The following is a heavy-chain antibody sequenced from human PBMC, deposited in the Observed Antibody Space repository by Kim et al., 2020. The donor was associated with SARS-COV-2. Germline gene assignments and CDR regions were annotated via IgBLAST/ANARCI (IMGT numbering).Heavy chain of an antibody. D-gene: IGHD3-10*01. CDR1: GGSISSSSYY. Sequence: SETLSLTCTVSGGSISSSSYYWGWIRQPPGKGLEWIGSIYYSGSTYYNPSLKSRVTISVDTSKNQFSLKLSSVTAADTAVYYCARPNHMVRGAKGWFDPWGQGTLVTVSS. J-gene: IGHJ5*02. CDR2: IYYSGST. V-gene: IGHV4-39*01. CDR3: ARPNHMVRGAKGWFDP.